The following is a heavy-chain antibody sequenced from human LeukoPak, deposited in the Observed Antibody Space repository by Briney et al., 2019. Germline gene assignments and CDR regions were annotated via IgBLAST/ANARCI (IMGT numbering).Heavy chain of an antibody. D-gene: IGHD3-3*01. J-gene: IGHJ4*02. CDR2: IHHDGSSI. V-gene: IGHV3-30*02. CDR3: VRRNTMIGVVGVNDFEY. Sequence: GGSLRLSCAAPGFNFSSHGMHWVRKAPDGGQEWAAYIHHDGSSIYYVESVKGGFTVSRDNSKNRLYLQMNTLRAKDSAIYYCVRRNTMIGVVGVNDFEYWGQGTQVTVAS. CDR1: GFNFSSHG.